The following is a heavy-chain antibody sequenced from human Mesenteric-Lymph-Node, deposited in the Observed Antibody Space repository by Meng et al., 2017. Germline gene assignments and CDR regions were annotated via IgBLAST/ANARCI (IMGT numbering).Heavy chain of an antibody. CDR1: GFTFSFYA. J-gene: IGHJ4*02. CDR2: ISGSGDST. Sequence: GESLKISCAASGFTFSFYAMSWVRQAPGKGLEWVSAISGSGDSTYYADSVKGRFTISRDNSKNTLYLQMNSLRAEDTAVYYCAKDKLATVQNSDLYYFDYWGQGTLVTVS. D-gene: IGHD5-12*01. V-gene: IGHV3-23*01. CDR3: AKDKLATVQNSDLYYFDY.